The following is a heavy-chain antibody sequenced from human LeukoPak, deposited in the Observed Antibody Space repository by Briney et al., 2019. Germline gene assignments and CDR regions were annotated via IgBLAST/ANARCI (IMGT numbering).Heavy chain of an antibody. CDR2: IFYSGST. CDR3: ARQGRTYYYYMDV. V-gene: IGHV4-39*07. Sequence: SETLSLTCTVSSGSISTSNYYWGWVRQPPGKALEWIGNIFYSGSTYYSPSLKSRVTISLDTSRNQFSLKLNSVTAADTAVYYCARQGRTYYYYMDVWGKGTTVTISS. CDR1: SGSISTSNYY. J-gene: IGHJ6*03.